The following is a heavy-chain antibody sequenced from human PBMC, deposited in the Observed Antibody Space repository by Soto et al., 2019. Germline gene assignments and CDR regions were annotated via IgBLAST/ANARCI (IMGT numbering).Heavy chain of an antibody. CDR2: ICGGGGNK. CDR3: AKGYHGSGSPLGLNDAFDI. CDR1: RFTFNNYG. Sequence: PGGSLRLSCAASRFTFNNYGMHWVRQAPGKGLEWVSVICGGGGNKYYADSVKGRFTISRDNSKNTLYLQMNSLRAEDTAVYYCAKGYHGSGSPLGLNDAFDIWGQGTMVPVSS. V-gene: IGHV3-33*08. J-gene: IGHJ3*02. D-gene: IGHD3-10*01.